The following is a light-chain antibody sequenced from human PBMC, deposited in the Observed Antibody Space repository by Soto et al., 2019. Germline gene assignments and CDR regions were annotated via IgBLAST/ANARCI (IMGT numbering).Light chain of an antibody. CDR3: SSYAGSNNRYV. Sequence: TQPPPPSGSPRQSVTISCTGTRSEVGGYKYVSWYQQHPGKAPKLMIYEVSKRPSGVPDRFSGSKSGNTASLTVSGLQAEDEADYYCSSYAGSNNRYVFGTGTKVTVL. CDR2: EVS. CDR1: RSEVGGYKY. J-gene: IGLJ1*01. V-gene: IGLV2-8*01.